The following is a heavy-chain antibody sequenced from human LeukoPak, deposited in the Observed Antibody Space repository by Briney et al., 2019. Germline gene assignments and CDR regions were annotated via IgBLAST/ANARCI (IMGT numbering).Heavy chain of an antibody. J-gene: IGHJ4*02. Sequence: PSETLSLTCTVSGGSISSGSYYWSWIRQPAGKGLEWIGRIYTSGSTNYNPSLKSRVTISVDTSKNQFSLKLSSVTAADTAVYYCARVKAAAGRLFDYWGQGTLVTVSS. CDR1: GGSISSGSYY. V-gene: IGHV4-61*02. CDR2: IYTSGST. D-gene: IGHD6-13*01. CDR3: ARVKAAAGRLFDY.